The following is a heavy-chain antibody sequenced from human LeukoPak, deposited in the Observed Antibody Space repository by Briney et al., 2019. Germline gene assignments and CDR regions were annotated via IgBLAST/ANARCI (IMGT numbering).Heavy chain of an antibody. CDR1: GGSISSGSYY. CDR3: ARDRTGYYDSSGYPLDAFDI. D-gene: IGHD3-22*01. J-gene: IGHJ3*02. Sequence: SETLSLTCTVSGGSISSGSYYWSWIRQPAGKGLEWIGRIYTSGSTNYNPSLKSRVTISVDTSKNQFPLKLSSVTAADTAVYYCARDRTGYYDSSGYPLDAFDIWGQGTMVTVSS. CDR2: IYTSGST. V-gene: IGHV4-61*02.